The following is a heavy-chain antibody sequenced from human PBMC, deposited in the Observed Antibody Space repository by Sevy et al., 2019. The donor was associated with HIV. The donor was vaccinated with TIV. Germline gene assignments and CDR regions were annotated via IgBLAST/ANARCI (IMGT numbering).Heavy chain of an antibody. V-gene: IGHV1-2*02. Sequence: ASVKVSCKASGYTFTGDYMHWVRQTPGQGLEWMGWINPKRGDTKSAQRFQGGVTMTRDTSISTAYMELGRLRSDDTAVYYCARAGTLYSGYTYGSIDFWGQGTLVTVSS. J-gene: IGHJ4*02. CDR1: GYTFTGDY. CDR3: ARAGTLYSGYTYGSIDF. CDR2: INPKRGDT. D-gene: IGHD5-18*01.